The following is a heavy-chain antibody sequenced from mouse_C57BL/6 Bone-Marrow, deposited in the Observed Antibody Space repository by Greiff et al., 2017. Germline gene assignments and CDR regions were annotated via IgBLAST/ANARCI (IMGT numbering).Heavy chain of an antibody. CDR2: IYPRSGNT. D-gene: IGHD2-4*01. Sequence: QVQLQQSGAELARPGASVKLSCKASGYTFTSYGISWVKQRTGQGLEWIGEIYPRSGNTYYNEKFKGKATLTADKSSSTAYMELRSLKSEDSAVYFCASGDYDWFAYWGQGTLVTVSA. V-gene: IGHV1-81*01. CDR1: GYTFTSYG. J-gene: IGHJ3*01. CDR3: ASGDYDWFAY.